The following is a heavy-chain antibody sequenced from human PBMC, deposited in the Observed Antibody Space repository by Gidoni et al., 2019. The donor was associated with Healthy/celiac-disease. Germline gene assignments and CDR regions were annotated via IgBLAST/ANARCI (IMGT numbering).Heavy chain of an antibody. Sequence: TSGSTNYNPSLKSRVTISVDTSKNQFSLKLSSVTAADTAVYYCASSHRTKGIPDYGGNAFDIWGQGTMVTVS. V-gene: IGHV4-4*09. D-gene: IGHD4-17*01. J-gene: IGHJ3*02. CDR2: TSGST. CDR3: ASSHRTKGIPDYGGNAFDI.